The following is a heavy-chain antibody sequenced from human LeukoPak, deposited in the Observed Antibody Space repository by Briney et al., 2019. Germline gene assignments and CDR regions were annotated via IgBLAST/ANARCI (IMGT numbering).Heavy chain of an antibody. CDR1: GFTFSSYW. J-gene: IGHJ4*02. V-gene: IGHV3-7*03. Sequence: GGSLRHSCAASGFTFSSYWMSWVRQAPGKGLEWVANIKQDGSEKYYVDSVKGRFTISRDNAKNSLYLQMNSLRAEDTDVYYCARAFYGDYYFDYWGQGTLVTVSS. D-gene: IGHD4-17*01. CDR2: IKQDGSEK. CDR3: ARAFYGDYYFDY.